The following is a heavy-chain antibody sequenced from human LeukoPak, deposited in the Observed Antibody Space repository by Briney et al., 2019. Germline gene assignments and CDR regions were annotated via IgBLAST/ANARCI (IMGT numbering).Heavy chain of an antibody. Sequence: GGSLRLSCVVSGIPFSDYYMNWIRKAPGKGLEWISYISSSSSYTDYADSVKGRFTISRDNSKNMLFVQMNSLRAEDTAVYYCAKDRGEQWLVYAFDIWGQGTMVTVSS. J-gene: IGHJ3*02. D-gene: IGHD6-19*01. CDR3: AKDRGEQWLVYAFDI. CDR2: ISSSSSYT. V-gene: IGHV3-11*06. CDR1: GIPFSDYY.